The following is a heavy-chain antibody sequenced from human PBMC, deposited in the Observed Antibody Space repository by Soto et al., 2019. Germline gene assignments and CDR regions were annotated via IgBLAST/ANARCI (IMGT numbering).Heavy chain of an antibody. V-gene: IGHV4-34*01. CDR2: INHSGST. D-gene: IGHD2-15*01. CDR3: ARRGLTRVVAATPPYYYYGMDV. Sequence: PSETLSLTCAVYGGSFSGYYWSWIRQPPGKGLEWIGEINHSGSTNYNPSLKSRVTISVDTSKNQFSLKLSSVTAADTAVYYCARRGLTRVVAATPPYYYYGMDVWGQGTTVTVSS. CDR1: GGSFSGYY. J-gene: IGHJ6*02.